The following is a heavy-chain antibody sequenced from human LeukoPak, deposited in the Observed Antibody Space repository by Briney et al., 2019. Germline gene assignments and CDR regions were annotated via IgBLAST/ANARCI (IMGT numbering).Heavy chain of an antibody. CDR2: INSDGSSR. J-gene: IGHJ4*02. V-gene: IGHV3-74*01. Sequence: GGSLRLSCVASRFTFSNYWMHWVRHAPGKGLVWVSRINSDGSSRSYADSVKGRFTISRDNSKNTLYLQMNSLRAEDTAVYYCAKDRDYSNYVFDYWGQGTLVTVSS. CDR3: AKDRDYSNYVFDY. CDR1: RFTFSNYW. D-gene: IGHD4-11*01.